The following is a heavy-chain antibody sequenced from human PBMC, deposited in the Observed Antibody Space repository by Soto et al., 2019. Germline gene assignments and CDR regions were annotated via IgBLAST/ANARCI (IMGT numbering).Heavy chain of an antibody. CDR2: INPNSGGT. CDR1: GYTFTGYY. D-gene: IGHD6-19*01. CDR3: AQAVAASGLFDI. J-gene: IGHJ3*02. V-gene: IGHV1-2*02. Sequence: ASVKVSRKPSGYTFTGYYMHWVRQAPGQGLEWMGWINPNSGGTHYAQKFQGRVTMTRDTPISTAYMEPSRLRSDGTAVYYGAQAVAASGLFDIWGQGTMATVSS.